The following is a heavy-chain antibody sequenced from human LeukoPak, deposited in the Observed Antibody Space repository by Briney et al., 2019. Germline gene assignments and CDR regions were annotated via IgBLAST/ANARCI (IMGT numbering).Heavy chain of an antibody. D-gene: IGHD5-18*01. CDR3: ARDAVDTANAV. Sequence: GGSLRLSCAASGFTFSSYWMSWFRQAPGKGLVWVSHINSDGSITSYADSVKGRFTISRDNAKNTLYLQMNSLRAEDTAVYYCARDAVDTANAVWGQGTTVTVSS. V-gene: IGHV3-74*01. CDR1: GFTFSSYW. J-gene: IGHJ6*02. CDR2: INSDGSIT.